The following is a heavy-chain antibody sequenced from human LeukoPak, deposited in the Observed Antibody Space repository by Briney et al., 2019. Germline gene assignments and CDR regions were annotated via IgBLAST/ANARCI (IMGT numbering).Heavy chain of an antibody. CDR3: AKSDCSSTSCPLDY. J-gene: IGHJ4*02. D-gene: IGHD2-2*01. CDR1: GFTFDDYA. V-gene: IGHV3-9*03. Sequence: GRSLRLSCAASGFTFDDYAMHWVRQAPGKGLEWVSGISWNSGSIGYADSVKGRFTISRDNAKNSLYLQMNSLRAEDMALYYCAKSDCSSTSCPLDYWGQGTLVTVSS. CDR2: ISWNSGSI.